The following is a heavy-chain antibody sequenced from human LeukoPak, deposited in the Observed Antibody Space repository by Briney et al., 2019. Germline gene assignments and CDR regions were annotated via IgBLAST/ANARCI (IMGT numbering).Heavy chain of an antibody. V-gene: IGHV1-24*01. CDR1: GYTLTELS. D-gene: IGHD5-12*01. Sequence: ASVKVSCKVSGYTLTELSMHWVRQAPGKGLEWMGGFDPEDGETIYAQKFQGRVTMTEDTSTDTAYMELSSLRSEDAAVYYCATDSPKDVAARSYSYMDVWGKGTTVTVSS. CDR3: ATDSPKDVAARSYSYMDV. J-gene: IGHJ6*03. CDR2: FDPEDGET.